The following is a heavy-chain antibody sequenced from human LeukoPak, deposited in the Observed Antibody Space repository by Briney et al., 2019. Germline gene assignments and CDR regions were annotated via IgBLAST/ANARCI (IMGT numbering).Heavy chain of an antibody. V-gene: IGHV5-51*01. CDR3: ARHPQLGYCSGGSCYSDYYMDV. D-gene: IGHD2-15*01. Sequence: GESLKISCKGSGYSFTSYWIGWARQMPGKGLEWMGIIYPGDSDTRYSPSFQGQVTISADKSISTAYLQWSSLKASDTAMYYCARHPQLGYCSGGSCYSDYYMDVWGKGTTVTVSS. CDR2: IYPGDSDT. CDR1: GYSFTSYW. J-gene: IGHJ6*03.